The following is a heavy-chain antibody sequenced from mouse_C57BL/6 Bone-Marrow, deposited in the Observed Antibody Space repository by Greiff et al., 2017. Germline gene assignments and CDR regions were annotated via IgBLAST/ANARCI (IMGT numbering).Heavy chain of an antibody. CDR2: INPSNGGT. V-gene: IGHV1-53*01. Sequence: VQLKESGTELVKPGASVKLSCKASGYTFTSYWMHWVKQRPGQGLEWIGNINPSNGGTNYNEKFKSKATLTVDKSSSTAYMQLSSLTSEDSAVYYCAGDYDDGTWLAYWGQGTRVTVSA. CDR3: AGDYDDGTWLAY. D-gene: IGHD2-4*01. CDR1: GYTFTSYW. J-gene: IGHJ3*01.